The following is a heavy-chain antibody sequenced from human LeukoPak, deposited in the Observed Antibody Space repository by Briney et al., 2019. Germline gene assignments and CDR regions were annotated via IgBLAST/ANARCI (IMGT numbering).Heavy chain of an antibody. V-gene: IGHV3-23*01. CDR1: GFTFSSYA. D-gene: IGHD4-17*01. CDR2: ISGSGGST. J-gene: IGHJ4*02. CDR3: AKDRGRYGDYARFDY. Sequence: GSLRLSCAASGFTFSSYAMSWVRQAPGKGLEWVSAISGSGGSTYYADSVKGRFTISRDNSKNTLYLQMNSLRAEDTAVYYCAKDRGRYGDYARFDYWGQGTLVTVSS.